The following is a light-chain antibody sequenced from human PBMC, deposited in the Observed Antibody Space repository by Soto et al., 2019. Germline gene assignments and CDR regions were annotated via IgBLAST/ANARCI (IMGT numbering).Light chain of an antibody. Sequence: QSALTQPASVSGSPGQSITISCTGTSSDVGGYRYVSWYQHHPGKAPKLVIYEVSNRPSGVSNRFSGFKSGNTASLTISVLQAEDEADYYCSSYTSSSPCVFGTGTKVTVL. CDR2: EVS. CDR1: SSDVGGYRY. V-gene: IGLV2-14*01. J-gene: IGLJ1*01. CDR3: SSYTSSSPCV.